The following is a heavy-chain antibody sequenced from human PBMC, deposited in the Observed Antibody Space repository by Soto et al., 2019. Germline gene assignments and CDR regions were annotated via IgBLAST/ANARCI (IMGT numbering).Heavy chain of an antibody. Sequence: QVQLVESGGGVVQPGRSLRLSCAASGFTFSSYGMHWVRQAPGKGLEWVAVISYDGSNKYYADSVKGRFTISRDNSKNTLYLQMNSLRADYTAVYYCAKETYSGPLDYWGQGTLVTVSS. CDR2: ISYDGSNK. CDR3: AKETYSGPLDY. CDR1: GFTFSSYG. V-gene: IGHV3-30*18. D-gene: IGHD2-15*01. J-gene: IGHJ4*02.